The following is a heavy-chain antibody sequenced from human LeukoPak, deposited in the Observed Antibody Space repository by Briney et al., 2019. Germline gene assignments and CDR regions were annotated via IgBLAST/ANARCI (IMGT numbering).Heavy chain of an antibody. Sequence: ASVKVSCKASGYTFIGYYMHWVRQAPGQGLEWMGWINPNSGGTNYAQKFQGRVTMTRDTSISTAYMELSRLRSDDTAVYYCANGGYSYGLDFDYWGQGTLVTVSS. J-gene: IGHJ4*02. D-gene: IGHD5-18*01. CDR1: GYTFIGYY. CDR3: ANGGYSYGLDFDY. CDR2: INPNSGGT. V-gene: IGHV1-2*02.